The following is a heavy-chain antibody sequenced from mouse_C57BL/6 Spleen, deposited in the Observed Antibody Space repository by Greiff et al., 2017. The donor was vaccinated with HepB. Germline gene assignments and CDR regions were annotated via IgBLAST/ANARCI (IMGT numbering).Heavy chain of an antibody. Sequence: QVQLQQSGAELVRPGASVTLSCKASGYTFTDYEMHWVKQTPVHGLEWIGAIDPETGGTAYNQKFKGKAILTADKSSSTAYMELRSLTSEDSAVYYCTRSEFITTVVAPVDYAMDYWGQGTSVTVSS. J-gene: IGHJ4*01. V-gene: IGHV1-15*01. D-gene: IGHD1-1*01. CDR1: GYTFTDYE. CDR2: IDPETGGT. CDR3: TRSEFITTVVAPVDYAMDY.